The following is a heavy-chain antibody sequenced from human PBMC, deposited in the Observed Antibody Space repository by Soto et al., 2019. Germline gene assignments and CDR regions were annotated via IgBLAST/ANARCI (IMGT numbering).Heavy chain of an antibody. CDR1: VVSCSGFD. J-gene: IGHJ2*01. CDR3: ARLAGPWYFDL. Sequence: AETLSLTGSVHVVSCSGFDCTCIRQPPGKVLEWSGEINHSGSSNYNPPRQSRVTMSLDTSRNHFSLSLNSVPPADTAVYYCARLAGPWYFDLWGRGTLVTVS. V-gene: IGHV4-34*01. CDR2: INHSGSS.